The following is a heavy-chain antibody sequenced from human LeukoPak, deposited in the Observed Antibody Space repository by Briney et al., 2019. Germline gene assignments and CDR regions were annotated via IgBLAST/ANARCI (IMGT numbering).Heavy chain of an antibody. D-gene: IGHD5-24*01. CDR2: FYYSGST. J-gene: IGHJ3*01. Sequence: SETLSLTCTVSGGSISSYYWSWIRQPPGKGLEWIGTFYYSGSTYYNPSLKSRVTVSVDTSKNLFSLKLSSVTAADTAMYYCTRHIPLQFEAFDVWGQGTLVAVSS. V-gene: IGHV4-39*01. CDR1: GGSISSYY. CDR3: TRHIPLQFEAFDV.